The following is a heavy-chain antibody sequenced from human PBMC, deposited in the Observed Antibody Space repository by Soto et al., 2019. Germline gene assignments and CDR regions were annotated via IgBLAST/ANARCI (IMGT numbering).Heavy chain of an antibody. D-gene: IGHD3-22*01. V-gene: IGHV3-21*01. J-gene: IGHJ3*02. Sequence: EVQPVESGGGLVKPGGSLRLSCAASGFTFSSYSMNWVRQAPGKGLEWVSSISSSSSYIYYADSVKGRFTISRDNAKNSLYLQMNSLRAEDTAVYYCARGYHYYDSSGYDKWDAFDIWGQGTMVTVSS. CDR2: ISSSSSYI. CDR1: GFTFSSYS. CDR3: ARGYHYYDSSGYDKWDAFDI.